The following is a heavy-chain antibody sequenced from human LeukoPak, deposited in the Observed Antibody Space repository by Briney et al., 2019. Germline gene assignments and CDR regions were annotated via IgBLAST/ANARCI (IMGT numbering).Heavy chain of an antibody. D-gene: IGHD6-13*01. Sequence: GGSLRLSCAASGFTFSSYSMNWVRQAPGKGLEWVSYISSSSSTIYYADSVKGRFTNSRDNAKNSLYLQMNSLRAEDTAVYYCARTYSSSWYGAFDIWGQGTMVTVSS. CDR3: ARTYSSSWYGAFDI. J-gene: IGHJ3*02. V-gene: IGHV3-48*01. CDR2: ISSSSSTI. CDR1: GFTFSSYS.